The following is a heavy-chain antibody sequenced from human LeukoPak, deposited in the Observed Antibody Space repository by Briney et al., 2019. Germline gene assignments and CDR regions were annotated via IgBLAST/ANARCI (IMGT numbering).Heavy chain of an antibody. CDR3: AREIKGGHTATFDY. Sequence: PGGSLRLSCAASGFTFSDYYMSWIRQAPGKGLEWVSYISSSGSTIYYADSVKGRFTISRDNAKNSLYLQMNSPRAEDTAVYYCAREIKGGHTATFDYWGQGALVTVSS. CDR2: ISSSGSTI. J-gene: IGHJ4*02. CDR1: GFTFSDYY. D-gene: IGHD5-18*01. V-gene: IGHV3-11*04.